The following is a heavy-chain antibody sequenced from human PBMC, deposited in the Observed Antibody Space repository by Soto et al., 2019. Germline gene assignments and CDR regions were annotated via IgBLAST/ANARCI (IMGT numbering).Heavy chain of an antibody. D-gene: IGHD6-13*01. V-gene: IGHV1-3*01. CDR3: ARDPYGVAAAGRNWFDP. CDR2: INAGNGNT. J-gene: IGHJ5*02. CDR1: GYTFTSYA. Sequence: ASVKVSCKASGYTFTSYAMHWVRQAPGQRLEWMGWINAGNGNTKYSQKFQGRVTITRDTSASTAYMELSSLRSEDTAVYYCARDPYGVAAAGRNWFDPWGQGTLVTVSS.